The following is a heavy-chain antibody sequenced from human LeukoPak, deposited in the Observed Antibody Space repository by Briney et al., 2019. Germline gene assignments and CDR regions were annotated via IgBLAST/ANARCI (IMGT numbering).Heavy chain of an antibody. J-gene: IGHJ4*02. V-gene: IGHV4-38-2*02. CDR1: SYSIRTGYH. CDR3: ARDRIMISGVVISSFDY. D-gene: IGHD3-3*01. CDR2: IYHSGNT. Sequence: PSETLSLTCTVSSYSIRTGYHWGWIRQFPGKGLEWTGSIYHSGNTYYNPSLRSRVTISVDTSKNQFSLNLSSVTAADTAVYYCARDRIMISGVVISSFDYWGQGSLVTVSS.